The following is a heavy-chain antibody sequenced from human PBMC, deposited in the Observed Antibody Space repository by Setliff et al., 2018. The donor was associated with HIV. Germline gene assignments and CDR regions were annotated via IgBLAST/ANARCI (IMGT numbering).Heavy chain of an antibody. CDR1: GGSISSYH. Sequence: ASETLSLTCAVSGGSISSYHWSWIRQPPGKGLEWIGYIYFSGSTNYNPSLKSRVTISVDTSKIQFSLKLRSVTAADTAVYYCARGGKWLAFDYWGQGTLVTVSS. V-gene: IGHV4-59*13. D-gene: IGHD6-19*01. J-gene: IGHJ4*02. CDR2: IYFSGST. CDR3: ARGGKWLAFDY.